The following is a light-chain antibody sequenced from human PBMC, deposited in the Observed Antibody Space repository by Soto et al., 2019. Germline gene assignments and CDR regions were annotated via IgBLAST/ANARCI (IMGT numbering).Light chain of an antibody. CDR3: QQYGSSLFT. V-gene: IGKV3-20*01. CDR2: AAS. J-gene: IGKJ3*01. Sequence: EIVLTQSPGTLSLSPGERATLSCRASQSVSSSYSAWYQQKPGQAPRLLIYAASSRATGIPDRFSGSGSGTDFTLTISRLEPEHFAVYYCQQYGSSLFTFGPGTKVDIK. CDR1: QSVSSSY.